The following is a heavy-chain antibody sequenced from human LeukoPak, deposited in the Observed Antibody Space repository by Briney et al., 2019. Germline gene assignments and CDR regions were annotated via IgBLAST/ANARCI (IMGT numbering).Heavy chain of an antibody. V-gene: IGHV4-38-2*01. D-gene: IGHD5-24*01. CDR1: GYSISSGYD. CDR3: ARGPDGYNSQY. J-gene: IGHJ4*02. Sequence: PSETLSLTCDVSGYSISSGYDWGWVRQPPGKELEWIGSISHSGNTHYNPSLKSRVTISVDTSKNQFSLRLNSVTAADTAVYYCARGPDGYNSQYWGQGTLVTVSS. CDR2: ISHSGNT.